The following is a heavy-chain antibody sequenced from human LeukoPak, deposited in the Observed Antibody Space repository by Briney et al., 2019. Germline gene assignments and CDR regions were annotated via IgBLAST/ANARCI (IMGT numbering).Heavy chain of an antibody. V-gene: IGHV3-23*01. J-gene: IGHJ4*02. CDR1: GFTFSSYA. CDR2: ISGSGGST. Sequence: GGSLRLSCAASGFTFSSYAMSWVRQAPGKGLEWVSAISGSGGSTYYADSVKGRFTISRDNSKNTLYLQMNSLRAEDTAVYYCAKALDYYDSSGYYDYWGQGTLVTVSS. D-gene: IGHD3-22*01. CDR3: AKALDYYDSSGYYDY.